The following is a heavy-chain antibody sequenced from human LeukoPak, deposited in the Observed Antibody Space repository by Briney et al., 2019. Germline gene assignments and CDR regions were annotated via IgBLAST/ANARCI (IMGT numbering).Heavy chain of an antibody. CDR2: FYYSGST. D-gene: IGHD2-2*01. Sequence: SETLSLTCTVSGGSISSNIYYWGWIRQPPGKGLEWIGSFYYSGSTYYNPSLKSRVTISVDTSKNQFSLKLNSVTAADTAVYYCASGDIVVVPAAQSFDYWGQGTLVTVSS. J-gene: IGHJ4*02. CDR3: ASGDIVVVPAAQSFDY. V-gene: IGHV4-39*01. CDR1: GGSISSNIYY.